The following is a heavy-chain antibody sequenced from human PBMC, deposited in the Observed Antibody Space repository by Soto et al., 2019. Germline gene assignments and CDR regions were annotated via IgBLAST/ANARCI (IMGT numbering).Heavy chain of an antibody. CDR1: GGTFSSYA. V-gene: IGHV1-69*13. D-gene: IGHD3-9*01. Sequence: GASVKVSCKASGGTFSSYAISWVRQAPGQGLEWMGGIIPIFGTANYAQKFQGRVTITADESTSTAYMELSSLRSEDTAVYYCARDPGYDILNGYYQRSWFDPWGQGTLVTVSS. CDR3: ARDPGYDILNGYYQRSWFDP. J-gene: IGHJ5*02. CDR2: IIPIFGTA.